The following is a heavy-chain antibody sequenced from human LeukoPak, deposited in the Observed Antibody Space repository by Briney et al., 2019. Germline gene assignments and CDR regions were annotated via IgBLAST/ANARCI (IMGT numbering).Heavy chain of an antibody. CDR3: AREMTPEYCSGGSCYSGANWFDP. Sequence: PGGSLRLSCAASAFTFSSYSMNWVRQAPGKGLEWVSYITSSGRTMYYADSVKGRFTISRDNAKNSLYLQMNSLRAEDTAVYYCAREMTPEYCSGGSCYSGANWFDPWGQGTLVTVSS. CDR2: ITSSGRTM. V-gene: IGHV3-48*04. CDR1: AFTFSSYS. J-gene: IGHJ5*02. D-gene: IGHD2-15*01.